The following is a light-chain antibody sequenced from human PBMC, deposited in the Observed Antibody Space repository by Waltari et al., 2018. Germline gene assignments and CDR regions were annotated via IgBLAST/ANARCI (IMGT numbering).Light chain of an antibody. CDR2: YAS. J-gene: IGKJ5*01. CDR1: QSIGRS. Sequence: EIVLTQSPDFQSVTPKEKVTITCRASQSIGRSLHWDQRKPGQSPNLLITYASQSISGVPSRFSGSGSGTDFTLTITSLEAEDAATYFCHQSSKLPITFGQGTRLEI. CDR3: HQSSKLPIT. V-gene: IGKV6-21*02.